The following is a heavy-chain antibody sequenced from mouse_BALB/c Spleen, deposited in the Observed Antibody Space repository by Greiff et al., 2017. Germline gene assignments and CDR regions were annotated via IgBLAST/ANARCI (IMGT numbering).Heavy chain of an antibody. V-gene: IGHV5-4*02. CDR1: GFTFSDYY. CDR2: ISDGGSYT. CDR3: ARDGDYDGTY. J-gene: IGHJ3*01. Sequence: EVQRVESGGGLVKPGGSLKLSCAASGFTFSDYYMYWVRQTPEKRLEWVATISDGGSYTYYPDSVKGRFTISRDNAKNNLYLQMSSLKSEDTAMYYCARDGDYDGTYWGQGTLVTVSA. D-gene: IGHD2-4*01.